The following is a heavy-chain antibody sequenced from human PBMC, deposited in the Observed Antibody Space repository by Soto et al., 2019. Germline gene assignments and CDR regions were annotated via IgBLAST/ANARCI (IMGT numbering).Heavy chain of an antibody. Sequence: PGGSLRLSCAASGFTFNTYAMSWVRQAPGQGLEWVSAISGSGFSTYYADSVKGRFSISSDSSKNTLFLQMNSLRADDTAVYFCATFTFGRPCGTWGQGTMVAVAS. D-gene: IGHD3-16*01. J-gene: IGHJ3*01. V-gene: IGHV3-23*01. CDR3: ATFTFGRPCGT. CDR2: ISGSGFST. CDR1: GFTFNTYA.